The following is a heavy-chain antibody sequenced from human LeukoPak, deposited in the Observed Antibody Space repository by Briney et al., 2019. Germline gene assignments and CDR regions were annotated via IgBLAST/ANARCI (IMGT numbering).Heavy chain of an antibody. CDR3: ARTREYSSSWYFPPFDP. J-gene: IGHJ5*02. D-gene: IGHD6-13*01. V-gene: IGHV1-2*02. CDR2: INPNSGGT. CDR1: GYTFTGYY. Sequence: ASVKVSCKASGYTFTGYYMHWVRQAPGQGLEWMGWINPNSGGTNYAQKFQGRVTMTRDTSISTAYMELSGLTSNDTAVYYCARTREYSSSWYFPPFDPWGQGTLVTVSS.